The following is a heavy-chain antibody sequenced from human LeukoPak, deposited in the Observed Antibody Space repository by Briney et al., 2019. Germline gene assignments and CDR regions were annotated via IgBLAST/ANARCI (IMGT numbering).Heavy chain of an antibody. J-gene: IGHJ4*02. CDR1: GFTFSNYG. D-gene: IGHD4-17*01. Sequence: GGSLRLSCAASGFTFSNYGMHWVRQAPGKGLEWVAVISYDGINKYYVDSVKGRFTISRDNSKNTLFLQMNSLRAEDTAVYYCAKGRGTTVTAAANYWGQGTLVTVSS. CDR3: AKGRGTTVTAAANY. V-gene: IGHV3-30*18. CDR2: ISYDGINK.